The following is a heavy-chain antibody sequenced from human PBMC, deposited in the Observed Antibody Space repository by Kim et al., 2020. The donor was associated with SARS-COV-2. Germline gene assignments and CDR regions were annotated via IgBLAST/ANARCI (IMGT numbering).Heavy chain of an antibody. CDR2: IYHSGRT. CDR1: DYSISSSNW. CDR3: AKKIDGKNWFDP. J-gene: IGHJ5*02. V-gene: IGHV4-28*01. D-gene: IGHD2-15*01. Sequence: SETLSLTCAVSDYSISSSNWWVWIRQPPGKGLEWIGYIYHSGRTYYNPSLKSRVTMSVDTAKNQFSLKMTSVTAVDTALYYCAKKIDGKNWFDPWGQGTLVTVSS.